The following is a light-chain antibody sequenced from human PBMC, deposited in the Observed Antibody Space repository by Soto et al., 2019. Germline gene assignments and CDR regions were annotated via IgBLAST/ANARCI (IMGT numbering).Light chain of an antibody. J-gene: IGKJ5*01. CDR3: QQRYNWPIT. CDR1: QSISGY. V-gene: IGKV3-11*02. CDR2: ADS. Sequence: EIVLTQSPATLSLSPGESATLSCMASQSISGYLGWYQQKPGQAPRLLIYADSNRATGIPARFSGSGSGRDFTLTISSLEPEDFSVYYCQQRYNWPITFGQGTRLEIK.